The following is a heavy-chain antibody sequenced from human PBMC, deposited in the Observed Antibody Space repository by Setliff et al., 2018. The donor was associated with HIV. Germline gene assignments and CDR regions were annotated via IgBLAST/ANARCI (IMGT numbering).Heavy chain of an antibody. CDR3: ARSNLPEMYYFDY. V-gene: IGHV5-51*01. J-gene: IGHJ4*02. Sequence: PGESLKISCKGSGYSFTSYWIGWVRQMPGKGLEWMGIIYPGDSDTRYSPSFQGQVTIPADKSISTAYLQWSSLKASGTAMYYCARSNLPEMYYFDYWGQGTLVTVSS. CDR1: GYSFTSYW. CDR2: IYPGDSDT.